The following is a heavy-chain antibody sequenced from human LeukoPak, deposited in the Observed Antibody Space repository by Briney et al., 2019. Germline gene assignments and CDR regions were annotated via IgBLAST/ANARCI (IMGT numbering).Heavy chain of an antibody. J-gene: IGHJ4*02. Sequence: GSLRLSCAASEFTFSAYGMHWVRQAPGKGLEWMAFIRYDGSDKYYADSVKGRFTISRDNSKNTLYVQMNSLRAEDTAVYYCARGGHYDILSGYYQFDYWGQGTLVTVSS. V-gene: IGHV3-30*02. CDR2: IRYDGSDK. CDR1: EFTFSAYG. D-gene: IGHD3-9*01. CDR3: ARGGHYDILSGYYQFDY.